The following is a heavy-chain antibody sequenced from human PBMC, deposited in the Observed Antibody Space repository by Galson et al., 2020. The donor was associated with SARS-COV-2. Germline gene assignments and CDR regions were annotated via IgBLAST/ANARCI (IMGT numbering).Heavy chain of an antibody. V-gene: IGHV3-30*03. J-gene: IGHJ6*03. CDR2: ISYDGSNK. Sequence: GGSLRLSCAASGFTFSSYDMHWVRQAPGKGLEWVALISYDGSNKYYADSVKGRFTISRDNSKNTLYLQMNSLRADDTAVYYCARSSRQYYYYYMDVWGKGTTVTISS. CDR3: ARSSRQYYYYYMDV. CDR1: GFTFSSYD.